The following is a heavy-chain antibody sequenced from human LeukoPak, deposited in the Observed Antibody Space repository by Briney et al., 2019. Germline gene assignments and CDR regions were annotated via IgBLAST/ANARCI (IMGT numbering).Heavy chain of an antibody. V-gene: IGHV4-59*01. CDR2: IYYSGST. J-gene: IGHJ3*02. D-gene: IGHD3-22*01. Sequence: SETLSLTCTVSGGSISSYYWSWIRQPPGKGLEWIGYIYYSGSTNYNPSLKSRVTISVDTSKNQFSLKLSSVTAADTAVYYCARAANYYYDSSGYSRGAFDIWGQGTMVTVSS. CDR1: GGSISSYY. CDR3: ARAANYYYDSSGYSRGAFDI.